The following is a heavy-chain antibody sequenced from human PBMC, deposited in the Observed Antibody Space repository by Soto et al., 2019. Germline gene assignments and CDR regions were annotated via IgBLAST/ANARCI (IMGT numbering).Heavy chain of an antibody. CDR2: ISSSSSTI. V-gene: IGHV3-48*02. CDR3: ARDSEGIVVVVAATYYYYGMDV. J-gene: IGHJ6*02. D-gene: IGHD2-15*01. CDR1: GFTFSSYS. Sequence: GGSLRLSCAASGFTFSSYSMNWVRQAPGKGLEWVSYISSSSSTIYYADSVKGRFTISRDNAKNSLYLQMNSLRDEDTAVYYCARDSEGIVVVVAATYYYYGMDVWGQGTTVTGSS.